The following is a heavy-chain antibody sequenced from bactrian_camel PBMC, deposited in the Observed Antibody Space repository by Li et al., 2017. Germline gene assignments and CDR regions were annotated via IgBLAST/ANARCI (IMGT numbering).Heavy chain of an antibody. D-gene: IGHD6*01. Sequence: DVQLVESGGGLVQPGGSLRLSCVASGVTFSYGYMSWVRQTPGKGLEWVSGISPLGGTVDYADSVKGRFTISRDNAKNTIYLQMNSLKPEDSGMYYCTADRGAYGGSCEDDNDLNYWGQGTQVTVS. V-gene: IGHV3S40*01. CDR1: GVTFSYGY. CDR3: TADRGAYGGSCEDDNDLNY. CDR2: ISPLGGTV. J-gene: IGHJ4*01.